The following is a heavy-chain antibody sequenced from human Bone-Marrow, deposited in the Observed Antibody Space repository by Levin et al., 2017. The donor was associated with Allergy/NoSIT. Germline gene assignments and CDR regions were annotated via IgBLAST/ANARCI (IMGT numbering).Heavy chain of an antibody. V-gene: IGHV3-11*01. CDR3: ARTAKDDLEDAFDI. CDR2: ISSSGSTI. Sequence: LSLPCAASGFTFSDYYMSWIRQAPGKGLEWVSYISSSGSTIYYADSVKGRFTISRDNAKNSLYLQMNSLRAEDTAVYYCARTAKDDLEDAFDIWGQGTMVTVSS. J-gene: IGHJ3*02. D-gene: IGHD2-15*01. CDR1: GFTFSDYY.